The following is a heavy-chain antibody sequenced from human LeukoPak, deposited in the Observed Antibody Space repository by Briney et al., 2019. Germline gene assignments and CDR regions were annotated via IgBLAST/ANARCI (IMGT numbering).Heavy chain of an antibody. CDR3: ARGRKTYYYDSSGYWGAFDI. CDR1: GYTFTSYY. CDR2: INPSGGST. V-gene: IGHV1-46*01. J-gene: IGHJ3*02. D-gene: IGHD3-22*01. Sequence: ASVKVSCKASGYTFTSYYMHWVRQAPGQGLEWMGIINPSGGSTSYAQKFQGRVTMTRDTSISTAYMELSRLRSDDTAVYYCARGRKTYYYDSSGYWGAFDIWGQGTMVTVSS.